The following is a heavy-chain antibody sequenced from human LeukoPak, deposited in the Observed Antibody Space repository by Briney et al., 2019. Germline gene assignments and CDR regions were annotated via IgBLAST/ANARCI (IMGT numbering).Heavy chain of an antibody. CDR2: ITHSGSS. CDR1: GGSFSDYQ. Sequence: SETLSLTCAVYGGSFSDYQWSWIRQPPGKGLEWIGEITHSGSSNYNPSLESRLTISVDKSKNQFSLKLSSVTAADTAVYYCARAHCSGGSCYGWFDPWGQGTLVTVSS. J-gene: IGHJ5*02. D-gene: IGHD2-15*01. CDR3: ARAHCSGGSCYGWFDP. V-gene: IGHV4-34*01.